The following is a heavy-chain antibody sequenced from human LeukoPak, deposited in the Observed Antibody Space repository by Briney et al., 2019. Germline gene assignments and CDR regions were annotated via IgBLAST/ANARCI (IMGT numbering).Heavy chain of an antibody. Sequence: SETLSLTCAVYGGSFSGYYWSWIRQPPGKGLEWIGEINHSGSTNYNPSLKSRVTISVDTSKNQFSLKLSSVTSADKAVYYCARGQVAAPPYWGQGTLVTVSS. J-gene: IGHJ4*02. CDR1: GGSFSGYY. D-gene: IGHD6-19*01. CDR2: INHSGST. CDR3: ARGQVAAPPY. V-gene: IGHV4-34*01.